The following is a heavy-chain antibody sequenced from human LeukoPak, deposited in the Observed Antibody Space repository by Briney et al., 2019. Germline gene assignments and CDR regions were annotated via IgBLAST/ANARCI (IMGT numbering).Heavy chain of an antibody. V-gene: IGHV3-23*03. CDR3: ARDNYDSSGYYFD. CDR2: IYSGGST. D-gene: IGHD3-22*01. Sequence: PGGSLTLSCAVSGFTFSSFAMSWVRQAPGKGLEWVSVIYSGGSTYYADSVKGRFTISRDNAKKSLYLQMNSLRAEDTAVYYCARDNYDSSGYYFDWGQGTLVTVSS. CDR1: GFTFSSFA. J-gene: IGHJ4*02.